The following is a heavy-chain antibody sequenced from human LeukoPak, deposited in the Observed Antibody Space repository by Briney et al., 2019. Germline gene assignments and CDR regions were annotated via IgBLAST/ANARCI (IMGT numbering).Heavy chain of an antibody. J-gene: IGHJ4*02. CDR3: ARGPYYYGSGSFYHD. D-gene: IGHD3-10*01. CDR1: GGSISSSSYY. CDR2: IYYSGST. V-gene: IGHV4-39*07. Sequence: SETLSLTCTVSGGSISSSSYYWGWIRQPPGKGLEWNGSIYYSGSTYYNPSLKSRVTISVDTSKNQFSLKLSSVTAADTAVYYCARGPYYYGSGSFYHDWGQGTLVTVSS.